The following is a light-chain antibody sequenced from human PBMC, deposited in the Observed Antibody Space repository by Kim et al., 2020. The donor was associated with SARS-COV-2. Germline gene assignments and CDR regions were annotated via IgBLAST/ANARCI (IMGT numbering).Light chain of an antibody. Sequence: QSALTQPASVSGSPGQAITISCTGTSSDVGAYNYVSWYQQHPCTAPKVMIYDVDKRPSGVSNRFSGSKSGNTASLTISGLQTEDGADDYCSSYTRSVTWLFSGGTQLSVL. CDR1: SSDVGAYNY. CDR2: DVD. J-gene: IGLJ3*02. CDR3: SSYTRSVTWL. V-gene: IGLV2-14*01.